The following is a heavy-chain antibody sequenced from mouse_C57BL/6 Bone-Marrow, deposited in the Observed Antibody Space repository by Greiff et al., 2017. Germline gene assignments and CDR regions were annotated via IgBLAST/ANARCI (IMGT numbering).Heavy chain of an antibody. J-gene: IGHJ3*01. CDR2: ISSGGSYT. D-gene: IGHD2-4*01. CDR3: ARRDYDYDTWFAY. CDR1: GFTFSSYG. Sequence: VQLKESGGDLVKPGGSLKLSCAASGFTFSSYGMSWVRQTPDKRLEWVATISSGGSYTYYPDSVKGRFTISRDNAKNTLYLQMSSLKSEDTAMYYCARRDYDYDTWFAYWGQGTLVTVSA. V-gene: IGHV5-6*01.